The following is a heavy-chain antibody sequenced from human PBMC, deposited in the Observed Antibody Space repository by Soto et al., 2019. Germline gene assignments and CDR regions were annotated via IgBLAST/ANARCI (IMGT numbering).Heavy chain of an antibody. CDR3: ARTHYYDGRGAFDI. CDR2: IWYDGSNK. J-gene: IGHJ3*02. CDR1: GFTVSSYG. D-gene: IGHD3-22*01. Sequence: QVQLVESGGGVVQPGRSLRLSCAASGFTVSSYGMHWVRQAPGKGLEWVAVIWYDGSNKYYADSVKGRFTISRDNSKNTLDLQMNSLRAEDTAVYYCARTHYYDGRGAFDIWGQGTMVTVSS. V-gene: IGHV3-33*01.